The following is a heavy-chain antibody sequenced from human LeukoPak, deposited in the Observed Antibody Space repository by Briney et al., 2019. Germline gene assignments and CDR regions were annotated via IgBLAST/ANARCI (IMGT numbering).Heavy chain of an antibody. CDR1: GFTFSSYA. J-gene: IGHJ4*02. CDR2: ISGSGGST. CDR3: ARPREMATTTYFDY. D-gene: IGHD5-24*01. Sequence: GGSLRLSCAASGFTFSSYAMSRVRQAPGKGLEWVSAISGSGGSTYYADSVKGRFTISRDNSKNTLYLQMNSLRAEDTAVYYCARPREMATTTYFDYWGQGTLVTVSS. V-gene: IGHV3-23*01.